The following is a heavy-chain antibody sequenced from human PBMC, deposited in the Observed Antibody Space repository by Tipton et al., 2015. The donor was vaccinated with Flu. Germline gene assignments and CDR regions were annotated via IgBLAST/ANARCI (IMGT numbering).Heavy chain of an antibody. CDR3: ARKVTKSHHNWNYIDY. CDR1: GESFSGFD. Sequence: AGLVKPSETLSLTCAVYGESFSGFDWSWIRQPPGKGLEWIGEINHSGSTNYNPSLKSRVTISVDTSKNQFSLKLRSVTAADTAAYYCARKVTKSHHNWNYIDYWGQGTLVTVSS. J-gene: IGHJ4*02. CDR2: INHSGST. V-gene: IGHV4-34*01. D-gene: IGHD1-20*01.